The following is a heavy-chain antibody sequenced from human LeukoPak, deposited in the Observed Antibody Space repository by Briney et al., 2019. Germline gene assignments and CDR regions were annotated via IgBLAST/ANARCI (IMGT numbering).Heavy chain of an antibody. V-gene: IGHV3-30*02. CDR2: IWYGGSDK. D-gene: IGHD3-16*01. CDR1: GFTFSTYA. Sequence: GGSLRLSCAASGFTFSTYAMHWVRQAPGKGLEWVTTIWYGGSDKYYADSVKGRFTISRDNSKNTLFLQMNSLRAGDTAVYYCAKSRYGGEYYFDSWGQGTLVTVSS. CDR3: AKSRYGGEYYFDS. J-gene: IGHJ4*02.